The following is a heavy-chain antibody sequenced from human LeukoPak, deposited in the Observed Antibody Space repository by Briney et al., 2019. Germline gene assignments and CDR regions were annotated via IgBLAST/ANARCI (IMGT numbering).Heavy chain of an antibody. D-gene: IGHD1-1*01. CDR2: ISGSGGST. CDR3: AKVSRVQLDSPIDY. Sequence: PGGSLRLSCAASGLTFSSYAMSWVRQAPGKGLEWVSAISGSGGSTYYADSVKGRFTISRDNSKNTLYLQMNSLRAEDTAVYYCAKVSRVQLDSPIDYWGQGTLVTVSS. CDR1: GLTFSSYA. V-gene: IGHV3-23*01. J-gene: IGHJ4*02.